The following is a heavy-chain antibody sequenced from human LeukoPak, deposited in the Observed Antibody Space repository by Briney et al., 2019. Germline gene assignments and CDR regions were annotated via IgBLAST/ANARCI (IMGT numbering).Heavy chain of an antibody. Sequence: PGGSLRLSCAASGFTFSSYWMSWVRQAPGKGLECVANIKQDGSEKYYVDSVKGRFTISRDNAKNSLYLQMNSLRAEDTAVYYCARDGPNIVLMVYALYYYYYGMDVWGQGTTVTVSS. V-gene: IGHV3-7*01. CDR2: IKQDGSEK. J-gene: IGHJ6*02. CDR1: GFTFSSYW. D-gene: IGHD2-8*01. CDR3: ARDGPNIVLMVYALYYYYYGMDV.